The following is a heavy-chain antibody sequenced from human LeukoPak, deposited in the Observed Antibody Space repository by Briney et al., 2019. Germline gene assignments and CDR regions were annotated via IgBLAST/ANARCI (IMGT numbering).Heavy chain of an antibody. J-gene: IGHJ3*02. Sequence: PGGSLRLSCAASGFTFSSYSMNWVRQAPGKGLEWVSSISSSSSYIYYADSVKGRFTIPRDNAKNSLYLQMNSLRAEDTAVYYCARTSGYGDDIYDAFDIWGQGTMVTVSS. CDR3: ARTSGYGDDIYDAFDI. CDR2: ISSSSSYI. CDR1: GFTFSSYS. D-gene: IGHD4-17*01. V-gene: IGHV3-21*01.